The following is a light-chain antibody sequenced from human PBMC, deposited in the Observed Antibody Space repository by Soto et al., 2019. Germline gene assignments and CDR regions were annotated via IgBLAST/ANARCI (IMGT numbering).Light chain of an antibody. CDR1: QSISSNF. V-gene: IGKV3-20*01. Sequence: EIALTQYPGTLSLSPGEGATLSCRASQSISSNFLAWYQQKRGQAPRLLIHGASNRATGIPDRFSGSGSGTDFTLTITRLEPEDFAVYYCQQYGGSPRTFGQGTKVDIK. CDR3: QQYGGSPRT. J-gene: IGKJ1*01. CDR2: GAS.